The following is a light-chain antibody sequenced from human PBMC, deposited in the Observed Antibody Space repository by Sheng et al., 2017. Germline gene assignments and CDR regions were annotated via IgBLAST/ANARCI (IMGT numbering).Light chain of an antibody. Sequence: QSALTQPASVSGSPGQSITISCAGSTSDVGGYNYVSWFQQHPGKAPKLIIYDVIKRPSGVSYRFSGSKSGNTASLTISGLRAEDEAEYYCNSYTNSRTVVFGGGTKVTVL. V-gene: IGLV2-14*01. CDR1: TSDVGGYNY. CDR3: NSYTNSRTVV. J-gene: IGLJ2*01. CDR2: DVI.